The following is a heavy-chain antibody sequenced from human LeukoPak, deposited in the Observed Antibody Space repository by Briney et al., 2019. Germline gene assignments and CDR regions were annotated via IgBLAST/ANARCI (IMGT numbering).Heavy chain of an antibody. V-gene: IGHV3-74*01. Sequence: GGSLRLSCAASVFTFSSYWMHWVRQAPGKGRAWVSRINSDGSSTSYADSVKGRFTISRDNAKNTLYLQMNSLRAEDTAVYYCATGQGHGMDVWGQGTTVTVSS. CDR3: ATGQGHGMDV. CDR2: INSDGSST. D-gene: IGHD1-14*01. CDR1: VFTFSSYW. J-gene: IGHJ6*02.